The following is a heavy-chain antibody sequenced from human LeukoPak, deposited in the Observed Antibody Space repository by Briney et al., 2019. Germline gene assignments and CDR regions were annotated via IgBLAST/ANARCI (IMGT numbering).Heavy chain of an antibody. V-gene: IGHV4-61*01. CDR2: IYYSGSA. J-gene: IGHJ6*02. CDR3: ARGGYMTTVTGMDV. Sequence: KASETLSLTCTVSGGSVSSGTYYWSWIRQPPGKGLEWFGYIYYSGSAHYNPSLRSRVTISVDTSKNQFSLKLSSVTAADTAVYYCARGGYMTTVTGMDVWGQGTTVTVSS. D-gene: IGHD4-11*01. CDR1: GGSVSSGTYY.